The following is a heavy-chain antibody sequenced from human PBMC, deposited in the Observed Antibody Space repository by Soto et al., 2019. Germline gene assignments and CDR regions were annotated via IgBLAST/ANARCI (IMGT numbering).Heavy chain of an antibody. CDR3: ARGPLLKAAAGARLDYYYGMDV. J-gene: IGHJ6*02. CDR2: INHSGST. CDR1: GGSFSGYY. D-gene: IGHD6-13*01. V-gene: IGHV4-34*01. Sequence: QVQLQQWGAGLLKPSETLSLTCAVYGGSFSGYYWSWIRQPPGKGLEWIGEINHSGSTNYNPSLKSRVTISVDTSKNQFSLKLSSVTAADTAVYYCARGPLLKAAAGARLDYYYGMDVWGQGTTVTVSS.